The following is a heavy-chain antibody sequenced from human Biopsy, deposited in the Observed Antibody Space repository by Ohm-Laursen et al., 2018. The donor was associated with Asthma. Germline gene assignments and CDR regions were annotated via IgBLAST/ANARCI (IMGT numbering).Heavy chain of an antibody. Sequence: SLSLSCTAPGFTFDDYGIQWVRQAPGQGLEWVSGISWNNGSIGYADSVKGRFTISRDNAKNSLYLQMNNLRVEDTALYYCAKATLGDIGKDYWGQGTLVTVSS. CDR1: GFTFDDYG. D-gene: IGHD2-21*01. V-gene: IGHV3-9*01. J-gene: IGHJ4*02. CDR2: ISWNNGSI. CDR3: AKATLGDIGKDY.